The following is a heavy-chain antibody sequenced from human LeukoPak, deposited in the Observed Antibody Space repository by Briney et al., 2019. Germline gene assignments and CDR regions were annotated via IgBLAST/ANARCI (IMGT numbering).Heavy chain of an antibody. Sequence: GGSLRLSCAASGFTFSSYALHWVRQAPGKGLEWVAVISHDGSNKYYADSVKGRFTISRDNSENTLYLQMNSQRAEDTAMYYCAREPLGSSWYYFDYWGQGSLVTVSS. CDR1: GFTFSSYA. CDR3: AREPLGSSWYYFDY. V-gene: IGHV3-30*04. CDR2: ISHDGSNK. J-gene: IGHJ4*02. D-gene: IGHD6-13*01.